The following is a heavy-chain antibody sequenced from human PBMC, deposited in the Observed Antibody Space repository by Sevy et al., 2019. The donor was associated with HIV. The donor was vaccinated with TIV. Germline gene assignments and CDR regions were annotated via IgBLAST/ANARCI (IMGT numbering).Heavy chain of an antibody. D-gene: IGHD3-22*01. CDR2: ISAYYGRT. CDR1: GYTFTDYA. J-gene: IGHJ4*02. Sequence: ASVKVSCKASGYTFTDYAISWVRQAPGGGLEWVGWISAYYGRTIYAPSLQGRVTLTKNTFTNTAYMELRSLRSDDTAVYYCVREAQYSYYIYFAYWGQGTLVTVSS. V-gene: IGHV1-18*01. CDR3: VREAQYSYYIYFAY.